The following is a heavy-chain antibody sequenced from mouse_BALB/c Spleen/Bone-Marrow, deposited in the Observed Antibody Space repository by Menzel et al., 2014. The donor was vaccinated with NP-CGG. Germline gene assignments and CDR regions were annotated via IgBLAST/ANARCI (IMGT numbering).Heavy chain of an antibody. CDR3: ARGLLQYYYAMDY. CDR2: IDPANGNT. D-gene: IGHD2-3*01. V-gene: IGHV14-3*02. Sequence: EVQLQQSGAELVKPGASVKLSCTASGFNIKDTYMHWVKQRPEQGLEWIGRIDPANGNTKYDPKFQGKATITADTSSNTAYLQLSSLTSEDTAVCYCARGLLQYYYAMDYWGQGTSVTVSS. J-gene: IGHJ4*01. CDR1: GFNIKDTY.